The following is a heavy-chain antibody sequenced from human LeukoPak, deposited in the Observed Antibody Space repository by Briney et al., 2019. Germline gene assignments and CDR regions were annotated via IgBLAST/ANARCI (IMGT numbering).Heavy chain of an antibody. J-gene: IGHJ4*02. CDR1: SGSISSSSYY. V-gene: IGHV4-39*01. Sequence: PSETLSLTCTVSSGSISSSSYYWGWIRQPPGKGLEWIGSIYYSGSTYYNPSLKSRVTISVDTSKNQFSLKLSSVTAADTAVYYCARVPYSSGWYYFDYWGQGTLVTVSS. CDR2: IYYSGST. D-gene: IGHD6-19*01. CDR3: ARVPYSSGWYYFDY.